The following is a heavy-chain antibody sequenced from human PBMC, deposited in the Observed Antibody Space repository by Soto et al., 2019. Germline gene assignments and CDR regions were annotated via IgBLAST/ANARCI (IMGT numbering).Heavy chain of an antibody. CDR3: ARDPRGGYCTNGVCPGPYFDY. J-gene: IGHJ4*02. V-gene: IGHV1-18*01. Sequence: ASVKVSCKASGYTFSSYGISWVRQAPGQGLEWMGWISAYNGNTNYAQKFQGRVTITADESTSTAYMELSSLRSEDTAVYYCARDPRGGYCTNGVCPGPYFDYWGQGTLVTVSS. CDR2: ISAYNGNT. CDR1: GYTFSSYG. D-gene: IGHD2-8*01.